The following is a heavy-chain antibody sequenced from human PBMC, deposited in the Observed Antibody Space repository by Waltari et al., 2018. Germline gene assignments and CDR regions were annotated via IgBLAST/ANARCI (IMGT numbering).Heavy chain of an antibody. CDR1: GFSTDYW. V-gene: IGHV3-74*03. CDR3: ASQRLHGFGVVEVQH. CDR2: MKTDGTSI. D-gene: IGHD3-3*01. Sequence: EVQLVESGGGLVQPGGSLRLSCAASGFSTDYWLDWVRQAPGKGLVWVSLMKTDGTSITYADSVKGRFTIARDSAKNTYYLQMNGLRAEDTAVYYCASQRLHGFGVVEVQHWGQGTLVTVSS. J-gene: IGHJ1*01.